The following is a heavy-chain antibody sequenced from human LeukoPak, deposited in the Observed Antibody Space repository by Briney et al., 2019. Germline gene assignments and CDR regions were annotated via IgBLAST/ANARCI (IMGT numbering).Heavy chain of an antibody. CDR1: GYSISSGDY. D-gene: IGHD2-21*02. Sequence: SETLSLTCAVSGYSISSGDYWGWIRQPPGKGLEWIGSIYHSGSTHYNPSLKSRVTISVDTSKNQFSLKLSSVTAADTAVYYCARNTTEVVTAKWFDPWGQATLVTVSS. CDR2: IYHSGST. CDR3: ARNTTEVVTAKWFDP. V-gene: IGHV4-38-2*01. J-gene: IGHJ5*02.